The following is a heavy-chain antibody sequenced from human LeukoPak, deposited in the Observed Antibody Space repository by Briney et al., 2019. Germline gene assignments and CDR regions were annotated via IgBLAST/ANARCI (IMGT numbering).Heavy chain of an antibody. Sequence: PGGSLRLSCAASEFTFINYAMNWVRQAPGKGLEWLALISYDGNNDYYADSVKGRFIISRDNAKSTLYLQMNSLRAEDTAVYYRVRDPHDYDYVWGSYFVGYWGQGTLVTVSS. D-gene: IGHD3-16*01. CDR2: ISYDGNND. CDR1: EFTFINYA. V-gene: IGHV3-30-3*01. CDR3: VRDPHDYDYVWGSYFVGY. J-gene: IGHJ4*02.